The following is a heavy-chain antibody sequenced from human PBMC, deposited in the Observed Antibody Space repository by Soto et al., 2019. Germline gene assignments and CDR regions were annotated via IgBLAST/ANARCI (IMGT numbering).Heavy chain of an antibody. V-gene: IGHV3-13*04. J-gene: IGHJ1*01. CDR3: VRAGGAQGFGEQLS. CDR2: IGTADDT. Sequence: EVQLVESGGGLVQPGGSLRLSCAASGFTFSNYDMHWVRQPTGRGLEWVSAIGTADDTYYPDSVKGRFTISRENDKNSLYLQMNSLRGGDTAVYYCVRAGGAQGFGEQLSWGQGTLVIVSS. CDR1: GFTFSNYD. D-gene: IGHD3-10*01.